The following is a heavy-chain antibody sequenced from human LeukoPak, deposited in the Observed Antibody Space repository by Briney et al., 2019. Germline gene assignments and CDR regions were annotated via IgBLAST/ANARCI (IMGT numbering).Heavy chain of an antibody. D-gene: IGHD3-9*01. CDR3: ARGEPLTGLGY. CDR2: IKTDGSSP. V-gene: IGHV3-74*01. CDR1: GFTFSSYW. Sequence: GGSLRLSCAGSGFTFSSYWMHWVRQAPGKGLVWVSRIKTDGSSPTYADSVKGRFTISRDNAKNTLFLQMNSLRAEDTTVYYCARGEPLTGLGYWGQGTLVTVSS. J-gene: IGHJ4*02.